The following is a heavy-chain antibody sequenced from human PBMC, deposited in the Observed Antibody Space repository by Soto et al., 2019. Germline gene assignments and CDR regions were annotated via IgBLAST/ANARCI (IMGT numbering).Heavy chain of an antibody. D-gene: IGHD6-19*01. Sequence: QTGGSLRLSCAASGITFSSYWMHWVRQVPGKGLVWVSRINSDGSSTSYADSVKGRFTISRDNAKNTLYLQMNSLRAEDTAVYYCVRGSSDWYGVDYWGQGTLVTVSS. CDR1: GITFSSYW. V-gene: IGHV3-74*01. CDR3: VRGSSDWYGVDY. CDR2: INSDGSST. J-gene: IGHJ4*02.